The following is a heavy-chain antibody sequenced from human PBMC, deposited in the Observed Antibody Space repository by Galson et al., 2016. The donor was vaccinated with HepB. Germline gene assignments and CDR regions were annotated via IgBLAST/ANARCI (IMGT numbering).Heavy chain of an antibody. CDR3: ARQDRAGLVNF. J-gene: IGHJ3*01. Sequence: SETLSLTCTVSGGSISSSSYFWAWIRQPPGKGLDWIGSIYYSGTTHYNPSLQSRVSISVDTSKNQFSLRLTSVSAADTAMYSCARQDRAGLVNFWGRGRMVTVSS. CDR2: IYYSGTT. V-gene: IGHV4-39*01. CDR1: GGSISSSSYF. D-gene: IGHD3/OR15-3a*01.